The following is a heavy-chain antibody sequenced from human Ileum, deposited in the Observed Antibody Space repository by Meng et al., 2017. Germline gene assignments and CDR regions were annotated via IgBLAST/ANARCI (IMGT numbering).Heavy chain of an antibody. CDR3: ARHDKTVTNRGNFDY. D-gene: IGHD3-16*01. J-gene: IGHJ4*02. CDR1: GYTFTSSW. CDR2: IYPGDSQT. V-gene: IGHV5-51*01. Sequence: GGSLRLSCKGSGYTFTSSWIAWVRQMPGKGLEWMGIIYPGDSQTIYSPSFQGQITISADRSISTAYLQWSSLKASDTATYYCARHDKTVTNRGNFDYWGQGTLVTVSS.